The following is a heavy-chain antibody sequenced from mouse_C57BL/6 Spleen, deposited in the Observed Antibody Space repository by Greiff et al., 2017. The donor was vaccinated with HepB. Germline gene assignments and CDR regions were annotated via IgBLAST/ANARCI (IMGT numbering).Heavy chain of an antibody. J-gene: IGHJ4*01. D-gene: IGHD1-1*01. V-gene: IGHV14-1*01. CDR2: IAPEDGDT. Sequence: EVKLVESGAELVRPGASVKLSCTASGFNIQDYYMHWVKQRPEQGLEWIGRIAPEDGDTEYAPKFQGKATMTADTSSNTAYLQLSSLTSEDTAVYYCTTNYGSSLYYAMDYWGQGTSVTVSS. CDR1: GFNIQDYY. CDR3: TTNYGSSLYYAMDY.